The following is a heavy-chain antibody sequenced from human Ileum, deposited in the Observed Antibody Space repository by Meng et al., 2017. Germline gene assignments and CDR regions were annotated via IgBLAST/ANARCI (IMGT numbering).Heavy chain of an antibody. J-gene: IGHJ4*02. CDR3: ARERIRELGLFDS. D-gene: IGHD3-10*01. Sequence: GGAGLLKPSETLSLTCAVYGGSFSGYYWSWIRQAPGKGLEWIGEINHSGSTNYNPSLKSRVSISVDRSNNQISLTVSSVTAADTAMYYCARERIRELGLFDSWGQGTLVTVSS. CDR1: GGSFSGYY. CDR2: INHSGST. V-gene: IGHV4-34*01.